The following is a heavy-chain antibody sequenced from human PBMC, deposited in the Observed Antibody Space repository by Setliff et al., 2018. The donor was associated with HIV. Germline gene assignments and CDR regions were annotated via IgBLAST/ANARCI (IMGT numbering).Heavy chain of an antibody. J-gene: IGHJ4*02. D-gene: IGHD1-26*01. CDR3: AKSGGRWSHFDS. CDR2: ISSSRSTI. CDR1: GLTSNYYW. V-gene: IGHV3-48*01. Sequence: PGGSLRLSCAASGLTSNYYWMHWVRQAPGKGLEWVSYISSSRSTIHYADSVKGRFTISRDNSKNTLYLQMSSLRAEDTAIYYCAKSGGRWSHFDSWGQGTLVTVSS.